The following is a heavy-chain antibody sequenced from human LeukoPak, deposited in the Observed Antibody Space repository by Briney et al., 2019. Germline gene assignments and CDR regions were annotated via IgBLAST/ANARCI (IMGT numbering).Heavy chain of an antibody. CDR2: ISASGGST. CDR3: AKGYNYSKGWFDP. J-gene: IGHJ5*02. D-gene: IGHD4-11*01. Sequence: GGSLRLSCAASGFTFSSYAMSWVRQAPGKGLEWDSAISASGGSTYYADSVKGRFTISRDNSKNTLYLQMNSLRAEDTAVYYCAKGYNYSKGWFDPWGQGTLVTVSS. CDR1: GFTFSSYA. V-gene: IGHV3-23*01.